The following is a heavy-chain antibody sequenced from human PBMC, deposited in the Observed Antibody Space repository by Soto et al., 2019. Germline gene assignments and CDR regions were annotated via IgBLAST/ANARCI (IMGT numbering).Heavy chain of an antibody. CDR1: GYTFTSYA. CDR3: AREYGSGSLYYYYYGMDV. CDR2: INAGNGNT. Sequence: QVQLVQSGAEVKKPGASVKVSCKASGYTFTSYAMHWVRQAPGQRLEWMGWINAGNGNTKYSQKFQGRVTITSDTSASTAYIEQSSLRSEDTAVYYCAREYGSGSLYYYYYGMDVWGQGTTVTVSS. D-gene: IGHD3-10*01. V-gene: IGHV1-3*01. J-gene: IGHJ6*02.